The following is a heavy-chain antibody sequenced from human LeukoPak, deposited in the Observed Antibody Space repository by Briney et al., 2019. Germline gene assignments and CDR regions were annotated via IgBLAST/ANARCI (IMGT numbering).Heavy chain of an antibody. J-gene: IGHJ4*02. V-gene: IGHV4-61*01. CDR1: GASVSSASY. Sequence: SETLSLTCTVSGASVSSASYWTWIRQPPGKGLEWIGYIYYSGSTSYNPSLKSRVTISVDTSKNQFSLKLSSVTAADTAVYYCARGYSGSYGRFDYWGQGTLVTVSS. D-gene: IGHD1-26*01. CDR3: ARGYSGSYGRFDY. CDR2: IYYSGST.